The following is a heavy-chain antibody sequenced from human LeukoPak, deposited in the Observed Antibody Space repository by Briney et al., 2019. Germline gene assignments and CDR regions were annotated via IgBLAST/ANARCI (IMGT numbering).Heavy chain of an antibody. CDR2: ISSYNGNT. J-gene: IGHJ4*02. CDR3: ASGYCSGGSCYSEY. D-gene: IGHD2-15*01. CDR1: GYAFTSFG. V-gene: IGHV1-18*01. Sequence: ASVKVSCKASGYAFTSFGMNWVRQAPGEGLEWMGWISSYNGNTNYAQKFQGRFTMTTDTSTSTAYMELRSLRSDDTAVYYCASGYCSGGSCYSEYWGQGTLVTVSS.